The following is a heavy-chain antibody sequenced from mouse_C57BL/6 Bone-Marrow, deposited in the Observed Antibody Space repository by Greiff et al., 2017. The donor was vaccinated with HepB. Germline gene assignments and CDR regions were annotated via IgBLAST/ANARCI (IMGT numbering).Heavy chain of an antibody. Sequence: VQLQQPGAELVKPGASVKMSCKASGYTFTSYWITWVKQRPGQGLEWIGDIYPGSGSTNYNEKFKSKATLTVDTSSSTAYMQLSSLTSEDSAVYYCARSWLWLRREGSDYFDYWGQGTTLTVSS. V-gene: IGHV1-55*01. J-gene: IGHJ2*01. D-gene: IGHD2-2*01. CDR3: ARSWLWLRREGSDYFDY. CDR1: GYTFTSYW. CDR2: IYPGSGST.